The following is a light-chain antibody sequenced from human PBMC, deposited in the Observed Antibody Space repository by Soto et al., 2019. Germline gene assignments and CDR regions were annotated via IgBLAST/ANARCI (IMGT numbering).Light chain of an antibody. CDR3: GSYTSTSTLYV. J-gene: IGLJ1*01. CDR2: EVN. V-gene: IGLV2-14*01. CDR1: SSDVGVYNY. Sequence: QSVLTQPASVSGSPGQSITISCTGTSSDVGVYNYVSWYQHHPGKAPKLMIYEVNNRPSGVSNRFSGSKSGNTASLTISGLQAEDEADYYCGSYTSTSTLYVFGTGTKLTVL.